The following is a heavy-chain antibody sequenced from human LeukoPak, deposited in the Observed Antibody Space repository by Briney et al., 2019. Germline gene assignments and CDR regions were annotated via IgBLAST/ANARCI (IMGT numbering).Heavy chain of an antibody. D-gene: IGHD5-24*01. CDR3: ASPSRDGYNPGLGT. Sequence: SETLSLTCTVSGGSINSGGYYWSWIRQHPGKGLEWIGYIYYSGSTNYNPSLKSRVTISVDTSKNQFSLKLSSATAADTAVYYCASPSRDGYNPGLGTWGQGTLVTVSS. V-gene: IGHV4-61*08. CDR2: IYYSGST. CDR1: GGSINSGGYY. J-gene: IGHJ5*02.